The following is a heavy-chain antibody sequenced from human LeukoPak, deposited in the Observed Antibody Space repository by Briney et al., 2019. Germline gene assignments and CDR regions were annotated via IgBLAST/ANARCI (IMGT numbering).Heavy chain of an antibody. CDR3: ARSYGSGSYYNVFRWFDP. D-gene: IGHD3-10*01. CDR1: EYTFTGYY. CDR2: INPNSGGT. Sequence: ASVKVSCKTSEYTFTGYYMHWVRQAPGQGLEWMGWINPNSGGTNYAQKFQGRVTMTRDTSISTAYMELSRLRSDDTAVYYCARSYGSGSYYNVFRWFDPWGQGTLVTVSS. J-gene: IGHJ5*02. V-gene: IGHV1-2*02.